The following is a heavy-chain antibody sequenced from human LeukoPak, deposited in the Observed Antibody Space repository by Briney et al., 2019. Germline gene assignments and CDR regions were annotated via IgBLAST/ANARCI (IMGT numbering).Heavy chain of an antibody. V-gene: IGHV1-18*01. D-gene: IGHD6-19*01. CDR3: AREEQWLVFASFDY. CDR1: GYTFTSYG. J-gene: IGHJ4*02. CDR2: ISAYNGNT. Sequence: GASVKVSCKASGYTFTSYGISWVRQAPGQGLEWMGWISAYNGNTNYAQKLQGRVTMTTDTSTSTAYMELSSLRSEDTAVYYCAREEQWLVFASFDYWGQGTLVTVSS.